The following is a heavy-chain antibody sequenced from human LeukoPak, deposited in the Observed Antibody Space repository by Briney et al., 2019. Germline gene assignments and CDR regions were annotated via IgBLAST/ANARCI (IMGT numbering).Heavy chain of an antibody. V-gene: IGHV2-5*02. D-gene: IGHD6-19*01. CDR2: IYWDDDK. J-gene: IGHJ4*02. CDR3: AHSEQWLAPYYFDY. Sequence: KESGPTLVKPTQTLTLTCTFSGFSLSTSGVGVGWIRQPPGKALEWLALIYWDDDKRYSPSLKSRLTITKDTSKNQVVLTMTNMDPVDTATYYCAHSEQWLAPYYFDYWGQGTLVTVSS. CDR1: GFSLSTSGVG.